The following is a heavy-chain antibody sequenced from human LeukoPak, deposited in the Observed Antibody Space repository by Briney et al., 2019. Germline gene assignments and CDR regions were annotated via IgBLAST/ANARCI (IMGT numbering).Heavy chain of an antibody. D-gene: IGHD3-22*01. J-gene: IGHJ4*02. CDR3: ARGDYDSSGYPQLTFDY. CDR1: GFTFSSYS. Sequence: GGSLRLSCAASGFTFSSYSMNWVRQAPGKGLEWASSISSSSSYIYYADSVKGRFTISRDNAKNSLYLQMNSLRAEDTAVYYCARGDYDSSGYPQLTFDYWGQGTLVTVSS. CDR2: ISSSSSYI. V-gene: IGHV3-21*01.